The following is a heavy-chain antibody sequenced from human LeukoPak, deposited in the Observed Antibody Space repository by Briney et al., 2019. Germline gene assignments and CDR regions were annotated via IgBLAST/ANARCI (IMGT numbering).Heavy chain of an antibody. CDR1: GGSISSGDSS. J-gene: IGHJ4*02. D-gene: IGHD1-26*01. Sequence: PSETLSLACSLSGGSISSGDSSWSWLRQPPGKGLEWIGSIYHRGSNDYNPSLESRVSISVDRSKNQFSLKVNSVTAADTAVYYCARDASGSYDYWGQGTLVTVSS. CDR2: IYHRGSN. CDR3: ARDASGSYDY. V-gene: IGHV4-30-2*01.